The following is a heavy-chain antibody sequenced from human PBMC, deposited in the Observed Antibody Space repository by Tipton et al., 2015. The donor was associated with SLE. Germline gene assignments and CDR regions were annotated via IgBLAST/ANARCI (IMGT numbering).Heavy chain of an antibody. CDR3: ARVRFNGNWEQGNRWFDP. CDR1: GGSIRSYY. V-gene: IGHV4-59*01. Sequence: TLSLTCTVSGGSIRSYYWSWIRQPPGKGLEWIGYIYYSGSINYNTSLKSRVTISLDTSKNQFSLKLTPVTAADTAVYYCARVRFNGNWEQGNRWFDPWSQGTLVTVSS. CDR2: IYYSGSI. D-gene: IGHD1-1*01. J-gene: IGHJ5*02.